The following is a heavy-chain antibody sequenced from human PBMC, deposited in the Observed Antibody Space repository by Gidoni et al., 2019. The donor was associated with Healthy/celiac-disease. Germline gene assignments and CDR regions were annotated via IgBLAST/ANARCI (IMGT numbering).Heavy chain of an antibody. V-gene: IGHV1-69*19. Sequence: QVQLVQSGAAVKKPGSSVRVSCKASGGPFRSYATCWVRQCPGQGFEWMGGIIPIFGTANYAQKFQGRVTITADESTSTAYMELSSLRAEDAVVYYCAREGADIVVVPAAPYYYYGMDVWGQGTTVTVSS. J-gene: IGHJ6*02. CDR1: GGPFRSYA. CDR2: IIPIFGTA. CDR3: AREGADIVVVPAAPYYYYGMDV. D-gene: IGHD2-2*01.